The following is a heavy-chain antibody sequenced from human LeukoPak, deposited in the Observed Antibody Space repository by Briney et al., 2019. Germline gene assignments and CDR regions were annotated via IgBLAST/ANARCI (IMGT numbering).Heavy chain of an antibody. CDR1: GFTFSSYS. CDR3: ATGYSSGYDY. CDR2: ISSSSSYI. Sequence: GGSLRLSCAASGFTFSSYSMNWVRQAPGKGLEWVSSISSSSSYIYYADSVKGRFTISRDNSKNTLYLQMNSLRAEDTAVYYCATGYSSGYDYWGQGTLVTVSS. D-gene: IGHD6-19*01. V-gene: IGHV3-21*04. J-gene: IGHJ4*02.